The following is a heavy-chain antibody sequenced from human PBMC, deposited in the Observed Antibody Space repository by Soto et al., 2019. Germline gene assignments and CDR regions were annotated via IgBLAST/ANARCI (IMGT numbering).Heavy chain of an antibody. CDR1: GFTFSSYA. D-gene: IGHD3-22*01. Sequence: QVQLVESGGGVVEPGRSLRLSCAASGFTFSSYAMHWVRQAPGKELEWVAVISYDGSNKYYADSVKGRFTISRDNSKNTLYLQMNSLRAEDTAVYYCASGYYDSSGYVGSDWGQGTLVTVSS. J-gene: IGHJ4*02. CDR2: ISYDGSNK. V-gene: IGHV3-30-3*01. CDR3: ASGYYDSSGYVGSD.